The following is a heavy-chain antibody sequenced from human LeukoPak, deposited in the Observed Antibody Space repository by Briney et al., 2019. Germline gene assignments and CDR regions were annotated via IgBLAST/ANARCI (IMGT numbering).Heavy chain of an antibody. CDR1: GFTFSTYS. Sequence: GGSLRLSCAASGFTFSTYSMKWVRQAPGKGLECVSYNSYSSSPIYYADSVKGRFTISRDNAKNSLYLQMNSLRAEDTAVYYCARAVGNHFDYWGQGTLVTVSS. CDR3: ARAVGNHFDY. J-gene: IGHJ4*02. V-gene: IGHV3-48*01. D-gene: IGHD4-23*01. CDR2: NSYSSSPI.